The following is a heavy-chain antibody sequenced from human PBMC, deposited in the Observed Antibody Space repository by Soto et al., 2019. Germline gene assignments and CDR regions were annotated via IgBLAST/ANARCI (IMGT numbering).Heavy chain of an antibody. CDR1: GFTFSSYA. V-gene: IGHV3-30-3*01. J-gene: IGHJ5*02. D-gene: IGHD2-15*01. CDR3: VGYCSGGSCYVNWFDP. Sequence: PGGSLRLSCAASGFTFSSYAMHWVRQAPGKGLEWVAVISYDGSNKYYADSVKGRFTISRDNSKNTLYLQMNSLRAEDTAVYYCVGYCSGGSCYVNWFDPWGQGTLVTVSS. CDR2: ISYDGSNK.